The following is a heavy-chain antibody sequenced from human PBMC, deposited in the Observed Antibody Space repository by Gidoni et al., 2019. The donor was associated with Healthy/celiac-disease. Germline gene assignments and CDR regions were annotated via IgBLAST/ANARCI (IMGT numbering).Heavy chain of an antibody. CDR3: ARDSSGYQNFDY. Sequence: MGIIYPGDSDTRYSPSFQGQVTISADKSISTAYLQWSSLKASDTAMYYCARDSSGYQNFDYWGQGTLVTVSS. CDR2: IYPGDSDT. D-gene: IGHD3-22*01. V-gene: IGHV5-51*01. J-gene: IGHJ4*02.